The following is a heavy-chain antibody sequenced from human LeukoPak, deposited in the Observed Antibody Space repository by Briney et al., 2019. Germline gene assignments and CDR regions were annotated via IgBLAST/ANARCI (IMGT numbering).Heavy chain of an antibody. D-gene: IGHD6-13*01. CDR3: AREIAAAGSLYDY. CDR1: GFTFSSYG. V-gene: IGHV3-30*03. Sequence: TGGSLRLSCAASGFTFSSYGMHWVRQAPGKGLEWVAVISYDGSNKYYADSVKGRFTISRDNAKNSLYLQMNSLRAEDTAVYYCAREIAAAGSLYDYWGQGTLVTVSS. J-gene: IGHJ4*02. CDR2: ISYDGSNK.